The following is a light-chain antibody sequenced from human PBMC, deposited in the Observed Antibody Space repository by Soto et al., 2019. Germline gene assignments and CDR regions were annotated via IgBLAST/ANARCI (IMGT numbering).Light chain of an antibody. CDR3: SSYSGTNNYV. J-gene: IGLJ1*01. Sequence: QSVLTQPASVSGSPGQSITISCTGTSSDVGDYNYVSWYQQLPGKAPKVMIYEVTKRPSGVPDRFSGSKSGNTASLTVSGLQAEDEADYYCSSYSGTNNYVFGTGTKLTVL. CDR2: EVT. V-gene: IGLV2-8*01. CDR1: SSDVGDYNY.